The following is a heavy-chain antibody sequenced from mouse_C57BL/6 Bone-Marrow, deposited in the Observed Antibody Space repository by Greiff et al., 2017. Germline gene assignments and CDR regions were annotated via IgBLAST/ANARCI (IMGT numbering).Heavy chain of an antibody. V-gene: IGHV1-15*01. D-gene: IGHD2-5*01. CDR3: TNYYSNYSWFAY. J-gene: IGHJ3*01. Sequence: VQLQQSGAELVRPGASVTLSCKASGYTFTDYEMHWVKQTPVHGLEWIGAIDPETGGTAYNQKFKGKAILTADKSSSTAYMELRSLTSEDSAVYYCTNYYSNYSWFAYWGQGTLVTVSA. CDR2: IDPETGGT. CDR1: GYTFTDYE.